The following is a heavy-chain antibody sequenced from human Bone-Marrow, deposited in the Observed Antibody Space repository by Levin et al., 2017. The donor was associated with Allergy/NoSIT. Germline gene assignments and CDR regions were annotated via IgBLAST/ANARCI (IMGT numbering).Heavy chain of an antibody. Sequence: SETLSLTCSVSGGSIYTSVFYWGWIRQSPGKGLEWIGNVYYSGTPLYNPSLKSRLTFSVDTSKNQFSLKLTSVTAADTATYYCARHAFSPYYYGLDVWGQGTTVTVSS. CDR2: VYYSGTP. J-gene: IGHJ6*01. V-gene: IGHV4-39*01. D-gene: IGHD3-3*02. CDR1: GGSIYTSVFY. CDR3: ARHAFSPYYYGLDV.